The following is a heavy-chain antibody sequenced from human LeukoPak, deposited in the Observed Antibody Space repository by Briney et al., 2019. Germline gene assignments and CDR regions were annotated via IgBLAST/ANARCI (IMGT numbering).Heavy chain of an antibody. CDR3: ARDPREVGNSGSFPADYYLPDYAYSYRAV. V-gene: IGHV3-30*03. J-gene: IGHJ6*03. Sequence: GGSLRLSCGASGFRFSNYGMHWVRQAPGKGREWVVVISYDGTKKHCIDSVEGRFTIFRDNSKNTVYVDMNSLRSQETGVYYCARDPREVGNSGSFPADYYLPDYAYSYRAVWGEGTTVAVSS. D-gene: IGHD5-12*01. CDR2: ISYDGTKK. CDR1: GFRFSNYG.